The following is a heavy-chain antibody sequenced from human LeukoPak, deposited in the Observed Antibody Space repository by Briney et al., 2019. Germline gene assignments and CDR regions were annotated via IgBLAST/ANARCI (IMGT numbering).Heavy chain of an antibody. V-gene: IGHV3-49*03. D-gene: IGHD6-19*01. J-gene: IGHJ4*02. CDR1: GFTFGDYP. Sequence: GGSLRLSCTASGFTFGDYPMTWFRQPPGKGLEWVSFIRSKTYGGTTEYAASVKGRFTDSREDSKSSAYLQMNSLRTEDTAVYYCASGSGWYSPDYWGQGTLVTVSS. CDR2: IRSKTYGGTT. CDR3: ASGSGWYSPDY.